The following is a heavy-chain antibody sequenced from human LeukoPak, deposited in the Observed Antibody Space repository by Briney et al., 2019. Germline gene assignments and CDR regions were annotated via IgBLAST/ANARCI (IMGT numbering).Heavy chain of an antibody. CDR3: AKAPVTSCRGAFCYPFDY. V-gene: IGHV3-23*01. CDR1: GFTFSSYS. Sequence: GGSLRLSCAVSGFTFSSYSMNWVRQAPGKGLEWVSAMSSSDDGRYYAASVRGRFTISRDTSRSTLYLQMNSLRAEDAAVYYCAKAPVTSCRGAFCYPFDYWGQGTLVTVSS. J-gene: IGHJ4*02. D-gene: IGHD2-15*01. CDR2: MSSSDDGR.